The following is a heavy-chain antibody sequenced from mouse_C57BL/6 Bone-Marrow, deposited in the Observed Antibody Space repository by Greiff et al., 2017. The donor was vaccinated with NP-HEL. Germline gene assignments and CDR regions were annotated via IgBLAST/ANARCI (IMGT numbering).Heavy chain of an antibody. Sequence: VQLQQSGAELARPGASVKLSCKASGYTFTSYGISWVKQRTGQGLEWIGEIYPRSGNTYYNEKFKGKATLTADKSSSTAYMELRSLTSEDSAVYFCARGYYDSLWFAYWGQGTLVTVSA. D-gene: IGHD2-4*01. CDR1: GYTFTSYG. V-gene: IGHV1-81*01. CDR3: ARGYYDSLWFAY. J-gene: IGHJ3*01. CDR2: IYPRSGNT.